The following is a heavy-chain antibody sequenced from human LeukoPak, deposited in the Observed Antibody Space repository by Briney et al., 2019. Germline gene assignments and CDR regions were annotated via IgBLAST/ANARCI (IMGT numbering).Heavy chain of an antibody. D-gene: IGHD2-15*01. Sequence: GGSLRLSCAASGFTFSSYAMSWVRQAPGKGLEWVSAISSSASSTFYADSIKGRFTISRDNSKNTLYLQMNSLRADDTAVYYCARGLIRSSGRLRGNWFDPWGQGTLVTVSS. V-gene: IGHV3-23*01. CDR2: ISSSASST. CDR1: GFTFSSYA. J-gene: IGHJ5*02. CDR3: ARGLIRSSGRLRGNWFDP.